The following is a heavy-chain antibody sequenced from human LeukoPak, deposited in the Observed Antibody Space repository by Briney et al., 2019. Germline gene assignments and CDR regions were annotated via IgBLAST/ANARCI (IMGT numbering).Heavy chain of an antibody. J-gene: IGHJ4*02. Sequence: SETLSLTCTVSGGSISSYYWSWIRQAAGEGVEGVETISYSGTPFYNPSFRSRVTVSADTSKNQFSLKLSSVPAADTAVYYCARRTAAGREDFWGQGTLVTLSS. D-gene: IGHD6-25*01. V-gene: IGHV4-59*05. CDR2: ISYSGTP. CDR1: GGSISSYY. CDR3: ARRTAAGREDF.